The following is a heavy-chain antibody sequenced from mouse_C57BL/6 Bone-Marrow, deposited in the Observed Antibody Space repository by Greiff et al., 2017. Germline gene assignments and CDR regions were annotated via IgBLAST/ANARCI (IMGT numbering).Heavy chain of an antibody. V-gene: IGHV2-9-1*01. CDR3: ARNSGTGGNYFDY. CDR2: IWTGGGT. J-gene: IGHJ2*01. D-gene: IGHD3-3*01. CDR1: GFSLTSYA. Sequence: VQVVESGPGLVAPSQSLSITCTVSGFSLTSYAISWVRQPPGKGLEWLGVIWTGGGTNYNSALKSRLSISKDNSKSQVFLKMNSLQTDDTARYYCARNSGTGGNYFDYWGQGTTLTVSS.